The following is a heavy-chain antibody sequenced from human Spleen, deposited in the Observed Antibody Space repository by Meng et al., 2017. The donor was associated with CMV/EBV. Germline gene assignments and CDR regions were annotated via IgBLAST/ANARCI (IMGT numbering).Heavy chain of an antibody. J-gene: IGHJ6*02. CDR1: GFTFSSYE. V-gene: IGHV3-53*05. Sequence: GGSLRLSCAASGFTFSSYEMNWVRQAPGKGLEWVSVIYSGGSTYYADSVKGRFTISRDNAKKTLSLQINTLRAEDTALYYCTKGGGERVTFDAMDVWGQGTTVTVSS. D-gene: IGHD2-21*02. CDR3: TKGGGERVTFDAMDV. CDR2: IYSGGST.